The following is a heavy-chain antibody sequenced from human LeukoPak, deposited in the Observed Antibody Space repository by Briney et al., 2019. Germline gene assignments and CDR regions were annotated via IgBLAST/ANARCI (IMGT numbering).Heavy chain of an antibody. CDR3: ARGGYGSGSHYYYGMDV. CDR1: GFTFSTFG. J-gene: IGHJ6*02. V-gene: IGHV3-33*01. CDR2: LWFDGSKS. D-gene: IGHD3-10*01. Sequence: GGSLRLSCAASGFTFSTFGMHWVRQAPGKGLEWVAVLWFDGSKSYYADSVRGRFTISRDKSKNTLYLQMNSLRGEDTAVYYCARGGYGSGSHYYYGMDVWGQGTTVTVSS.